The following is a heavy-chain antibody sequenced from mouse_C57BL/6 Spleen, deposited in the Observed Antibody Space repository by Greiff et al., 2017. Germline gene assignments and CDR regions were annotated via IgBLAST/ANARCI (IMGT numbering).Heavy chain of an antibody. V-gene: IGHV5-16*01. D-gene: IGHD1-1*01. Sequence: EVQLVESEGGLVQPGSSMKLSCTASGFTFSDYYMAWVRQVPEKGLEWVANIYYDGSSTYYLDSLKSRFIISRDNAKNILYLQMSSLKSEDTATYYCARDKLQAMDYWGQGTSVTGSS. J-gene: IGHJ4*01. CDR3: ARDKLQAMDY. CDR2: IYYDGSST. CDR1: GFTFSDYY.